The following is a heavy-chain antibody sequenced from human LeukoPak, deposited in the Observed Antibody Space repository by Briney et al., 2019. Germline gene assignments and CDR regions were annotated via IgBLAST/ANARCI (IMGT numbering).Heavy chain of an antibody. CDR2: MNPNSGNT. Sequence: ASVKVSCKASGYTFTSYDINWVRQAPGQGLEWMGWMNPNSGNTGYAQKFQGRVTITRNTSISTAYMELSSLRSEDTAVYYCARERAPYCSSTGCYWSPDWFDPWGQGTLVTVSS. V-gene: IGHV1-8*03. CDR1: GYTFTSYD. CDR3: ARERAPYCSSTGCYWSPDWFDP. D-gene: IGHD2-2*01. J-gene: IGHJ5*02.